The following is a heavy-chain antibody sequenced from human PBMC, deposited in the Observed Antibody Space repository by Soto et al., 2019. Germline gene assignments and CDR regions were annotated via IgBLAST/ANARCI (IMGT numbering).Heavy chain of an antibody. D-gene: IGHD4-17*01. CDR3: ARSGGDYGSQLDY. V-gene: IGHV4-31*03. CDR2: IYYSGST. CDR1: GGSISSGGSY. Sequence: QVQLQESGPGLVKPSQTLSLTCTVSGGSISSGGSYWSWIRQHPGKGLEWIGYIYYSGSTYYNPSLKSRVTISVDTSKNQFSLKLSSVTAADTAVYYCARSGGDYGSQLDYWGQGTLVTVSS. J-gene: IGHJ4*02.